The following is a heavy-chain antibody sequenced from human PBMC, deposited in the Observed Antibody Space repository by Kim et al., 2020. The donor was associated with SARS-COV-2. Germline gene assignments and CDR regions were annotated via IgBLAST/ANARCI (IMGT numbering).Heavy chain of an antibody. CDR3: ARALDYYDSSGYYVSWFDP. CDR2: ISAYNGNT. J-gene: IGHJ5*02. V-gene: IGHV1-18*01. Sequence: ASVKVSCKASGYTFTSYGISWVRQAPGQGLEWMGWISAYNGNTNYAQKLQGRVTITTDTSTSTAYMELRSLRSDDTAVYYCARALDYYDSSGYYVSWFDPWGQGTLVTVSS. D-gene: IGHD3-22*01. CDR1: GYTFTSYG.